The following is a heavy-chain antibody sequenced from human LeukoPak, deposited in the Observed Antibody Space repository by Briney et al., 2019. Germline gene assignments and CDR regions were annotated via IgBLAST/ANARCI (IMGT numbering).Heavy chain of an antibody. CDR1: GGSISSSSYY. CDR3: ASRVKFGELLSAYYMDV. J-gene: IGHJ6*03. CDR2: IYYSGST. V-gene: IGHV4-39*01. D-gene: IGHD3-10*01. Sequence: PSETLSLTCTVSGGSISSSSYYWGWIRQPPGKGLEWIGSIYYSGSTYYNPSLKSRVTISVDTSKNQFSLKLSSVTAADTAVYYCASRVKFGELLSAYYMDVWGKGTTVTISS.